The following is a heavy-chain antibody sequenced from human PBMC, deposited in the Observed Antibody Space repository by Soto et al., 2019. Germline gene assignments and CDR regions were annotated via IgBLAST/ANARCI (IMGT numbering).Heavy chain of an antibody. CDR1: GYTFTNHY. D-gene: IGHD3-22*01. Sequence: GASVKVSCKASGYTFTNHYIHWVRQAPGQGLEWMGIINPSGGSTNYLQKFQGRITMTRDTSTSIVYMELSSLRSEDTAVYFCARADYYDSSGFYYDCWGQGSLVTVSS. CDR2: INPSGGST. J-gene: IGHJ4*02. V-gene: IGHV1-46*01. CDR3: ARADYYDSSGFYYDC.